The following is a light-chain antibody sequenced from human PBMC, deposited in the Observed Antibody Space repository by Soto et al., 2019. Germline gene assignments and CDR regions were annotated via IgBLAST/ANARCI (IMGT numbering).Light chain of an antibody. Sequence: VLTQFPATLSLSPGNRCTLSCMASEIVDFHLAWYQHKPCQRPSLLIYCSSVSATGTPARFSGSGSGTAFTLTISSLEPKDFALYYCQQRSTWPTFGQGKRLEI. J-gene: IGKJ5*01. CDR3: QQRSTWPT. CDR2: CSS. V-gene: IGKV3-11*01. CDR1: EIVDFH.